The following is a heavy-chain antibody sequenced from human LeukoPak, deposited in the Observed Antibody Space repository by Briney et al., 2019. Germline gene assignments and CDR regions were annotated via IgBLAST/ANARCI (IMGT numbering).Heavy chain of an antibody. CDR2: IYYSGST. Sequence: SETLSLTCTVSGGSISSYYWSWIRQPPGKGLEWIGYIYYSGSTNYNPSLKSRVTISVDTSKNQFSLKLSSVTAADTAVYYCARGVETSYADYWGQGALVTVSS. D-gene: IGHD1-26*01. V-gene: IGHV4-59*08. CDR1: GGSISSYY. CDR3: ARGVETSYADY. J-gene: IGHJ4*02.